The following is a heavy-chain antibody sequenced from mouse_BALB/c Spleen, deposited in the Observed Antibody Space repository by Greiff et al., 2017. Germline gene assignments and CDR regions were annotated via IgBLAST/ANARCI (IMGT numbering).Heavy chain of an antibody. V-gene: IGHV5-9-4*01. Sequence: EVKLVESGGGLVKPGGSLKLSCAASGFTFSSYAMSWVRQSPEKRLEWVAEISSGGSYTYYPDTVTGRFTISRDNAKNTLYLEMSSLRSEDTAMYYCARNLLNYFDYWGQGTTLTVSA. J-gene: IGHJ2*01. CDR2: ISSGGSYT. CDR1: GFTFSSYA. CDR3: ARNLLNYFDY. D-gene: IGHD2-1*01.